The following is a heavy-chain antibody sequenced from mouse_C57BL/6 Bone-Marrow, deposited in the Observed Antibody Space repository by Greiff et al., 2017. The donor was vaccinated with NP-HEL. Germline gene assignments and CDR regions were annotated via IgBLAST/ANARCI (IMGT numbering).Heavy chain of an antibody. Sequence: VQLQQSGPVLVKPGASVKMSCKASGYTFTDYYMNWVKQSHGKSLEWIGVINPYNGGTSYNQKFKGKATLTVDKSSSTAYMELNSLTSEDSAVYYCARLDGSSSDYWGQGTTLTVSS. D-gene: IGHD1-1*01. CDR2: INPYNGGT. CDR3: ARLDGSSSDY. CDR1: GYTFTDYY. V-gene: IGHV1-19*01. J-gene: IGHJ2*01.